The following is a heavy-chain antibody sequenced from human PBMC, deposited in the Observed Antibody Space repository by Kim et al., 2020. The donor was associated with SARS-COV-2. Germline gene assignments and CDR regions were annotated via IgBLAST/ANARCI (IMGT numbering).Heavy chain of an antibody. CDR1: GFTFSSYA. D-gene: IGHD1-26*01. J-gene: IGHJ4*02. Sequence: GGSLRLSCAASGFTFSSYAMSWVRQAPGKGLEWVSAISGSGGSTYYADSVKGRFTISRDNSKNTLYLQMNSLRAEDTAVYYCATPLNYPFTYSGSYTFDYWGQGTLVTVSS. CDR3: ATPLNYPFTYSGSYTFDY. V-gene: IGHV3-23*01. CDR2: ISGSGGST.